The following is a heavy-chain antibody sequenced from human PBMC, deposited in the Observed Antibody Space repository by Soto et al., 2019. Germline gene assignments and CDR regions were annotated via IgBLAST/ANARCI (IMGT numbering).Heavy chain of an antibody. CDR2: ISAYNGNT. CDR3: ARLITGTSYYYYMDV. CDR1: GYTFTSYG. Sequence: ASVKVSCKASGYTFTSYGISWVRQAPGQGLEWMGWISAYNGNTNYAQKLQGRVTMTTDTSTSTAYMELRSLRSDDTAVYYCARLITGTSYYYYMDVWGKGTTVTVSS. D-gene: IGHD1-7*01. J-gene: IGHJ6*03. V-gene: IGHV1-18*01.